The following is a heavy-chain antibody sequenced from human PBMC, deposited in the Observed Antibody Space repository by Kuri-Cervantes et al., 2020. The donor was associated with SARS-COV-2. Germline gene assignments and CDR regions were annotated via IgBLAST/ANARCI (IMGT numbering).Heavy chain of an antibody. CDR3: AREDTLNYYYYMDV. CDR2: INSDGSST. J-gene: IGHJ6*03. V-gene: IGHV3-74*01. Sequence: GGSLRLSCAASGFTFSSYWMHWVRQAPGKGLVWVSRINSDGSSTSYADSVKGRFTISRDNAKNTLYLRMNSLRAEDTAVYYCAREDTLNYYYYMDVWGKGTTVTVSS. CDR1: GFTFSSYW. D-gene: IGHD5-18*01.